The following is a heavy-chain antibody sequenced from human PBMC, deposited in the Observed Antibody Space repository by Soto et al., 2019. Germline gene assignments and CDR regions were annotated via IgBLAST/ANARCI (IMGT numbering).Heavy chain of an antibody. D-gene: IGHD2-2*01. Sequence: SETLSLTCTVSGDSIKHYYWSWIRQPPGKRLEWIGYIYYTGSTTYNPSLESRVTMSVDTSKNQFSLKLSSVNAADTAVYYCAKYRRTEEEGFTLDSWGRGTLVTVS. CDR2: IYYTGST. CDR1: GDSIKHYY. V-gene: IGHV4-59*01. CDR3: AKYRRTEEEGFTLDS. J-gene: IGHJ4*02.